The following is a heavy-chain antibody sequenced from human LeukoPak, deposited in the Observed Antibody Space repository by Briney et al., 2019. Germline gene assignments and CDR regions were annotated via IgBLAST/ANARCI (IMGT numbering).Heavy chain of an antibody. J-gene: IGHJ4*02. CDR2: ISSNSSYT. CDR1: GFTFSDYS. D-gene: IGHD3-9*01. CDR3: ARADILPGYYAPDY. V-gene: IGHV3-11*05. Sequence: GGSLRLSCAASGFTFSDYSMTWIRQAPGKGLEYISHISSNSSYTNYADSVKGRFTIHRDNAKNSLSLQMKSLRAEDTAVYYCARADILPGYYAPDYWGQGTLVTVSS.